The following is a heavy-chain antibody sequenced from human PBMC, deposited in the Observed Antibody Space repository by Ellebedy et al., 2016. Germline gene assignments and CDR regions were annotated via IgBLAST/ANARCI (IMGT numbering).Heavy chain of an antibody. CDR2: MNPNSGNT. D-gene: IGHD2-2*01. CDR1: GYTFTSYD. V-gene: IGHV1-8*01. Sequence: ASVKVSXXASGYTFTSYDINWVRQATGQGLEWMGWMNPNSGNTGYAQKFQGRVTMTRNTSISTAYMELSSLRSEDTAVYYCARTYIVVVSAATFDYWGQGTLVTVSS. CDR3: ARTYIVVVSAATFDY. J-gene: IGHJ4*02.